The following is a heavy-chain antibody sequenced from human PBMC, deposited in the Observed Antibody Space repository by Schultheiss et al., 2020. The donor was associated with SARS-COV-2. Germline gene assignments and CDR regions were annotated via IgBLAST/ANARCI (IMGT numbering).Heavy chain of an antibody. J-gene: IGHJ3*02. D-gene: IGHD5-24*01. V-gene: IGHV3-7*03. CDR2: IKQDGSEK. Sequence: GGSLRLSCAASGFTFSSYAMHWVRQAPGKGLEWVANIKQDGSEKYYVDSVKGRFTISRDNAKNSLYLQMNSLRAEDTAVYYCARASRDGYPDAFDIWGQGTMVTVSS. CDR1: GFTFSSYA. CDR3: ARASRDGYPDAFDI.